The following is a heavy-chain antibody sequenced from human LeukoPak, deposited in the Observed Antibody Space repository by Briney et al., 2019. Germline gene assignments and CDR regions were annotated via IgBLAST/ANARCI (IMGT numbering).Heavy chain of an antibody. D-gene: IGHD2-2*02. CDR2: IIPIFGTV. Sequence: ASVKVSCKASGGTFSSYAISWVRQAPGQGLEWMGGIIPIFGTVNYAQKFQGRVTITADESTSTAYMELSSLRSEDTAVYYCARETQYCSSTSCYTYDYWGQGTLVTVSS. CDR1: GGTFSSYA. J-gene: IGHJ4*02. V-gene: IGHV1-69*13. CDR3: ARETQYCSSTSCYTYDY.